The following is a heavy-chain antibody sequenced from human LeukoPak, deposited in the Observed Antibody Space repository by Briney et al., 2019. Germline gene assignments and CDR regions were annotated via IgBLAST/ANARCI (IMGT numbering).Heavy chain of an antibody. CDR2: LSGSGRST. Sequence: GGSLRLSCAASGFTFSSYVMTWVRRAPGKGLEWVSALSGSGRSTYYADSVKGRFTISRDNSKNTLYLQMNNLRAEDTAVFYCAKVAGSSWYPFDFWGQGTLVTVSS. CDR1: GFTFSSYV. V-gene: IGHV3-23*01. CDR3: AKVAGSSWYPFDF. J-gene: IGHJ4*02. D-gene: IGHD6-13*01.